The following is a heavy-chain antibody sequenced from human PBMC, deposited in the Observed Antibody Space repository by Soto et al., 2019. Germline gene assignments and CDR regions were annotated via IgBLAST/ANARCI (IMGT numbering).Heavy chain of an antibody. J-gene: IGHJ3*02. Sequence: RLSSAAFGFTFSSYAVHWVRQAKGKGLEYVSAISSNGGSTYYANSVKGRFTISRDNSKNTLYLQMGSLRAEDMAVYYCSREYSGEENGAPFDIWGQGTMVTVSS. CDR1: GFTFSSYA. D-gene: IGHD2-15*01. CDR3: SREYSGEENGAPFDI. V-gene: IGHV3-64*01. CDR2: ISSNGGST.